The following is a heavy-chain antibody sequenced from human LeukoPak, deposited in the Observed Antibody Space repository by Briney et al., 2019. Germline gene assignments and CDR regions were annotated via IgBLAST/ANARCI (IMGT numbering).Heavy chain of an antibody. J-gene: IGHJ4*02. CDR3: ARLGQVFGVVTHFDY. V-gene: IGHV4-38-2*01. Sequence: PSETLSLTCAVSGYSISSGYYWGWIWQPPGKGLEWIGSIYHSGSTYYNPSLKSRVTISVDTSKNQFSLKLSSVTAADTAVYYCARLGQVFGVVTHFDYWGQGTLVTVSS. CDR2: IYHSGST. CDR1: GYSISSGYY. D-gene: IGHD3-3*01.